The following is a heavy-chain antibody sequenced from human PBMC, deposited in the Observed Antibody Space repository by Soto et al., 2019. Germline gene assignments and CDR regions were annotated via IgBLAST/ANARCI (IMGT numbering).Heavy chain of an antibody. Sequence: GGSLRLSCAASGFTFSSYAMTWVRQAPGKGLEWVSTISGTGATTYYADSVKGRFTISRDNSKNTLYLQMNSLRAEDTAVYYCAKGADYGDYVDYWGQGTLVTVSS. J-gene: IGHJ4*02. CDR2: ISGTGATT. CDR1: GFTFSSYA. CDR3: AKGADYGDYVDY. D-gene: IGHD4-17*01. V-gene: IGHV3-23*01.